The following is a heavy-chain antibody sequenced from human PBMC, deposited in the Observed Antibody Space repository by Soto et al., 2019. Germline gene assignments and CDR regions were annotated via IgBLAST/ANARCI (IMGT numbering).Heavy chain of an antibody. CDR3: AKVIVRGATTIEF. J-gene: IGHJ4*02. D-gene: IGHD5-12*01. CDR2: ISGRGGTT. CDR1: GFTFNHYG. Sequence: EQLLESGGGLVQPGGSLTLSCAASGFTFNHYGMAWVRQAPGKGLEWVSVISGRGGTTYYADSVTGRFTISRDNSKSTVYLQMNSLRVEDTALYPCAKVIVRGATTIEFWGPGTLVTVSS. V-gene: IGHV3-23*01.